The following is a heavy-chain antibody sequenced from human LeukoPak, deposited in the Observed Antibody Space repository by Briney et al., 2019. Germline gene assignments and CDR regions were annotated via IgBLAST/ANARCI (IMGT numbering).Heavy chain of an antibody. Sequence: GGSLRLSCAASGFTFSSYGMHWVRQAPGKGLEWVAFIRYDGSNKYYADSVKGRFTISRDNSKNTLYLHVNSLRSEDTAVYYCVCSGYDFRYYYYYYYMDVWGKGTTVTISS. D-gene: IGHD5-12*01. CDR3: VCSGYDFRYYYYYYYMDV. V-gene: IGHV3-30*02. CDR2: IRYDGSNK. CDR1: GFTFSSYG. J-gene: IGHJ6*03.